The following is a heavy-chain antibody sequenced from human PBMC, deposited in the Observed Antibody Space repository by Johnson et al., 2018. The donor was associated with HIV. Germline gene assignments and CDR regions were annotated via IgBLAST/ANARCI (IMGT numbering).Heavy chain of an antibody. J-gene: IGHJ3*02. CDR2: IHRGGST. D-gene: IGHD1-26*01. CDR3: AVNSGNYYVYAFDI. Sequence: VQLVESGGALIQPGGSLRLSCVASGLIDSRNYMGWVRQPPGKGLEWVAIIHRGGSTSYTDSVKGRFTISRDNSKNPLYLQMKSLRAEDTALYYCAVNSGNYYVYAFDIWGQGTMVTVSS. V-gene: IGHV3-53*01. CDR1: GLIDSRNY.